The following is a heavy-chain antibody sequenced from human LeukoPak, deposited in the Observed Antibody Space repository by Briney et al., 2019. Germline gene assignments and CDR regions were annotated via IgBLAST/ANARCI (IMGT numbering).Heavy chain of an antibody. D-gene: IGHD2-2*01. J-gene: IGHJ4*02. Sequence: ASVKVSCKACGYTFTGYYMHWVRQAPGQGLEWMGWINPNSGGTNYAQKFQGRVTMTRDTSISTAYMELSRLRSDDTAVYYCASVEKDCSSTSCPKGIDYWGQGTLVTVSS. V-gene: IGHV1-2*02. CDR1: GYTFTGYY. CDR2: INPNSGGT. CDR3: ASVEKDCSSTSCPKGIDY.